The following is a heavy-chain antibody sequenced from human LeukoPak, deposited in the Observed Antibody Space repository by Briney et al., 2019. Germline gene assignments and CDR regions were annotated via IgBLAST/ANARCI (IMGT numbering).Heavy chain of an antibody. Sequence: SETLSLTCTVSGGSFSSSSYYWGWIRQPPGKGLEWIGSIYYSGSTYYNPSLKSRVTISVDTSKNQFSLKQSSVTAADTALYYCASQKYYDIWTGYEGGLRFDYWGQGTLVTVSS. V-gene: IGHV4-39*01. D-gene: IGHD3-9*01. CDR3: ASQKYYDIWTGYEGGLRFDY. CDR1: GGSFSSSSYY. CDR2: IYYSGST. J-gene: IGHJ4*02.